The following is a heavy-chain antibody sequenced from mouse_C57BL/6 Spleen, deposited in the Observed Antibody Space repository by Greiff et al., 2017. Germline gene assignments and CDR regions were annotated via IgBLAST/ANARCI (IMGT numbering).Heavy chain of an antibody. V-gene: IGHV1-81*01. D-gene: IGHD2-4*01. J-gene: IGHJ3*01. CDR2: IYPRSGNT. CDR1: GYTFTSYG. Sequence: VHLVESGAELARPGASVKLSCKASGYTFTSYGISWVKQRTGQGLEWIGEIYPRSGNTYYNEKFKGKATLTADKSSSTAYMELRSLTSEDSAVYFCARREASTMIKEAWFAYWGQGTLVTVSA. CDR3: ARREASTMIKEAWFAY.